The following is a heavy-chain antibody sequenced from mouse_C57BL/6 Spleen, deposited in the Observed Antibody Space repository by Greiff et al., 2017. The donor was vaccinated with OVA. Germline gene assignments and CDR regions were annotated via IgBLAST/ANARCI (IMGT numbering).Heavy chain of an antibody. D-gene: IGHD2-1*01. V-gene: IGHV5-6*01. Sequence: DVHLVESGGDLVKPGGSLKLSCAASGFTFSSYGMSWVRQTPDKRLEWVATISSGGSYTYYPDSVKGRFTISRDNAKNTLYLQMSSLKSEDTAMYYCARQRIYYGNWYFDVWGTGTTVTVSS. CDR3: ARQRIYYGNWYFDV. J-gene: IGHJ1*03. CDR1: GFTFSSYG. CDR2: ISSGGSYT.